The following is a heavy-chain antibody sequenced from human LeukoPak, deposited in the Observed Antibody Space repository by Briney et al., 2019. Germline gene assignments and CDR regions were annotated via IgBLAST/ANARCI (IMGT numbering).Heavy chain of an antibody. CDR1: GYTFTGYY. CDR2: INPNSGGT. CDR3: ARDVGEYCSSTNCYASHY. V-gene: IGHV1-2*02. Sequence: ASVKVSCKASGYTFTGYYMHWVRQAPGQGLEWMGWINPNSGGTNYAQKFQGRVTMTRDTSITTAHMELSSLRSDDTAVYYCARDVGEYCSSTNCYASHYWGQGTLVTVSS. D-gene: IGHD2-2*01. J-gene: IGHJ4*02.